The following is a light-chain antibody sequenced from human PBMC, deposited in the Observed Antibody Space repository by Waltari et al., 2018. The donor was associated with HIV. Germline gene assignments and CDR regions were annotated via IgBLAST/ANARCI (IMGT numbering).Light chain of an antibody. J-gene: IGLJ3*02. CDR3: QSSDSTRSGSV. CDR1: GSNPGPHV. V-gene: IGLV1-40*01. CDR2: NTN. Sequence: QSVLTLPPSVSGAPGQRVTLPCTGSGSNPGPHVAQWSQQLPGTNPRLLIYNTNSRPSGVPDRFSGSNSGTSASLAINGLQAEEEADDYCQSSDSTRSGSVFGGGTKLTVL.